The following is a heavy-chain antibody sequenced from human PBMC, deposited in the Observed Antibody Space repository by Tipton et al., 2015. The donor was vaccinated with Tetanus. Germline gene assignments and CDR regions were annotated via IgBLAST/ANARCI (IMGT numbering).Heavy chain of an antibody. V-gene: IGHV4-34*01. CDR3: ARGNEYSSSHYFDY. J-gene: IGHJ4*02. Sequence: TLSLTCAVYGGSFSGYYWSWIRQPPGKGLEWIGEINHSGSTNYNPSLKSRVTISVDPSKNHFSLKLSSVTAADTAVYYCARGNEYSSSHYFDYWGQGTLVTVSS. CDR2: INHSGST. D-gene: IGHD6-6*01. CDR1: GGSFSGYY.